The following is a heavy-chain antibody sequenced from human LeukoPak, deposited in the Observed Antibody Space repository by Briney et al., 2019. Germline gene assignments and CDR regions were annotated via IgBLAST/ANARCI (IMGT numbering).Heavy chain of an antibody. CDR2: IYYSGST. D-gene: IGHD3-10*01. CDR1: GGSISSYY. Sequence: SETLSLTCTVSGGSISSYYWSWIRQPPGKGLEWIGYIYYSGSTNYNPSLKSRVTISVDTSKNQFSPKLSSVTAADTAVYYCARGVPAYDAFDIWGQGTMVTVSS. V-gene: IGHV4-59*01. J-gene: IGHJ3*02. CDR3: ARGVPAYDAFDI.